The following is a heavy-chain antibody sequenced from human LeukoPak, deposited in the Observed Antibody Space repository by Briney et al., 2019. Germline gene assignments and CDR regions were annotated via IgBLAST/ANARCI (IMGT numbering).Heavy chain of an antibody. CDR1: GYTFTGYY. CDR3: ARDFGRGPSDWFDP. V-gene: IGHV1-2*02. Sequence: GASVKVSCKASGYTFTGYYMHWVRQAPGQGLEWMGWINPNSGGTNYAQKFQGRVAMTRETSINTAYMELSRLKSDDTAVYYCARDFGRGPSDWFDPWGQGTLVTVSS. CDR2: INPNSGGT. J-gene: IGHJ5*02. D-gene: IGHD3-10*01.